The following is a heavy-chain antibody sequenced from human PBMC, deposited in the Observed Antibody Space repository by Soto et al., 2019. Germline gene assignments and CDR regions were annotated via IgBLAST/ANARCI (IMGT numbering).Heavy chain of an antibody. D-gene: IGHD1-26*01. V-gene: IGHV3-30-3*01. CDR3: TRDPGIGFDY. CDR2: ISYGGSDK. CDR1: GFTFNRYA. Sequence: QVQLVESGGGVVQPGRSLRLSCAASGFTFNRYAIHWVRQAPGKGLEWVAVISYGGSDKYYADSVKGRFTVSRDNSKNTLFLPMNSLSAEETAIYYCTRDPGIGFDYWGQGTLVIVSS. J-gene: IGHJ4*02.